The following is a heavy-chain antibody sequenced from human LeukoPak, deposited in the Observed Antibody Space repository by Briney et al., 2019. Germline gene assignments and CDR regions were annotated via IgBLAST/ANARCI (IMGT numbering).Heavy chain of an antibody. CDR1: GGSFSGYY. D-gene: IGHD5-24*01. CDR2: INHSGST. J-gene: IGHJ4*02. Sequence: PSETLSLTCAVYGGSFSGYYWSWICQPPGKGLEWIGEINHSGSTNYNPSLKSRVTISVDTSKNQFSLKLSSVTAADTAVYYCARREMATTRYYFDYWGQGTLVTVSS. CDR3: ARREMATTRYYFDY. V-gene: IGHV4-34*01.